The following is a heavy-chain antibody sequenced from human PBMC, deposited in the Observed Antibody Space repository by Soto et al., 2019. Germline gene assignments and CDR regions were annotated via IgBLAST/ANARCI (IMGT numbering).Heavy chain of an antibody. CDR1: GFIVSDNY. V-gene: IGHV3-53*03. Sequence: GSLRLSCAVSGFIVSDNYLTWVRQPPGKGLEWVSVIYAGGDTFYADSVKGRFTISRDTSENMVYLQMRSLRVEDTAVYYCARGLGLCSGGACYEYWGQGTVVTVSS. J-gene: IGHJ4*02. D-gene: IGHD2-15*01. CDR3: ARGLGLCSGGACYEY. CDR2: IYAGGDT.